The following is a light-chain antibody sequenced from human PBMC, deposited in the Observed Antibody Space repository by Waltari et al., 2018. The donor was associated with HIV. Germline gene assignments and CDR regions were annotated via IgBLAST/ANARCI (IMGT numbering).Light chain of an antibody. CDR3: QQYSTYPA. CDR1: PSISSW. J-gene: IGKJ1*01. CDR2: KAS. Sequence: DIQMTQSPSTLSASVGDRVTITSRAIPSISSWLAWYQQKPGKAPKLLIYKASSFDSGVPSRFSGSGSGTEFTLTISSLQPDDFATYYCQQYSTYPAFGQGTKVEIK. V-gene: IGKV1-5*03.